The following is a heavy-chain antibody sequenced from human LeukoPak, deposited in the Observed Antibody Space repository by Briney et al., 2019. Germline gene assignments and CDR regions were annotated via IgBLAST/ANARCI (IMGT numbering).Heavy chain of an antibody. D-gene: IGHD3-10*01. Sequence: ASVKVTCKASGYTFTGYYMHWVRQPPAQGLEWMGWINPNSGGTKYAQKFLGRVTMTRETTISTAYMELSRLRSDDTAVYYCARGRVTMVRARGAFDSWGQGTMVTVSS. J-gene: IGHJ3*02. CDR2: INPNSGGT. CDR1: GYTFTGYY. CDR3: ARGRVTMVRARGAFDS. V-gene: IGHV1-2*02.